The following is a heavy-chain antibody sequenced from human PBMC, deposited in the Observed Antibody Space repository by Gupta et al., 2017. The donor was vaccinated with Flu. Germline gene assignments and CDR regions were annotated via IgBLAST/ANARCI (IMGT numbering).Heavy chain of an antibody. CDR2: IRSKAYGGTT. CDR3: TRAQELRFLEWLHEYYYYYGMDV. J-gene: IGHJ6*02. D-gene: IGHD3-3*01. CDR1: GFPFGDYA. Sequence: EVQLVESGGGLVQPGRSLRLSCTASGFPFGDYALSWFRQAPGKGLEWVGFIRSKAYGGTTEYAASGKGRFTISRDDSKSIAYLQMNSLKTEDTAVYYCTRAQELRFLEWLHEYYYYYGMDVWGQGTTVTVSS. V-gene: IGHV3-49*03.